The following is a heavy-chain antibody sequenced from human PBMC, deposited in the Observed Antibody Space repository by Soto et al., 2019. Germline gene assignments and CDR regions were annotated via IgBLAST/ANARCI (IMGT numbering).Heavy chain of an antibody. CDR1: NASITSSNW. CDR2: IYHSGST. CDR3: ARDLRLGYFDY. J-gene: IGHJ4*02. V-gene: IGHV4-4*02. Sequence: QVQLQESGPGLVKPSGTLSLTCAVSNASITSSNWWSWVRQPPGKGLEWIGQIYHSGSTNYNPSLNSRVTISLDKSKNQFSLKLSSVTAADTAMYYCARDLRLGYFDYWGQGTLVTVSS. D-gene: IGHD3-16*01.